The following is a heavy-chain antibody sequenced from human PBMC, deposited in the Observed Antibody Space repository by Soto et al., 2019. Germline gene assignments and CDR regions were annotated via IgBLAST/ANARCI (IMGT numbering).Heavy chain of an antibody. J-gene: IGHJ1*01. D-gene: IGHD6-19*01. CDR2: IKSKTDGGTT. Sequence: EVQLVESGGGLVKPGGSLGLSCAASGFTFSNAWMSWVRQAPGKGLEWVGRIKSKTDGGTTDYAAPVKGRFTISRDDSKNTLYLQMNSLKTEDTAVYYCTTEQYSSGWSEYFQHWGQGTLVTVSS. V-gene: IGHV3-15*01. CDR1: GFTFSNAW. CDR3: TTEQYSSGWSEYFQH.